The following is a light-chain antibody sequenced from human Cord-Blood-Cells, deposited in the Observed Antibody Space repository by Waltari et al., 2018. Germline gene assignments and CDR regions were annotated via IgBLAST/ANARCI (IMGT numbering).Light chain of an antibody. CDR3: QQCYSTPYS. V-gene: IGKV1-39*01. CDR1: QSISSY. Sequence: DIQMTQSQSSLSASVGDRVTITCRASQSISSYLNWYQQKPGKAPKLLIYAASSLQSGVPSRLSGSGSGTDFTLTISSLQPEDFATYYFQQCYSTPYSFGQGTKLEIK. J-gene: IGKJ2*03. CDR2: AAS.